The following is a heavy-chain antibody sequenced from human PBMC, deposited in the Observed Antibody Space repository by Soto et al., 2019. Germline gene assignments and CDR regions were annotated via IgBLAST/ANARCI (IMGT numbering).Heavy chain of an antibody. CDR1: GFTFRSFV. CDR3: ARLGTTGGLDC. V-gene: IGHV3-30*03. Sequence: QVQLVESGGVVVQPGTSLRLSCVGSGFTFRSFVIHWVRQAPGKGLEWVALTSYDGSNAYYGDSVKGRFTISRDNSKNTVDLQMDSLRVEDTALYYCARLGTTGGLDCWGQGTLVSVSS. J-gene: IGHJ4*02. D-gene: IGHD3-16*01. CDR2: TSYDGSNA.